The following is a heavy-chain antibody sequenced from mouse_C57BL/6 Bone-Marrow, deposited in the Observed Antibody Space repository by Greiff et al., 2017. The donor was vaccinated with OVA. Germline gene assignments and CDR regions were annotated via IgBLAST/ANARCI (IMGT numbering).Heavy chain of an antibody. CDR2: ISSGSSTI. J-gene: IGHJ3*01. CDR1: GFTFSDYG. Sequence: DVHLVESGGGLVKPGGSLKLSCAASGFTFSDYGMHWVRQAPEKGLEWVAYISSGSSTIYYAEKVKGRFTISRDNANNTLFLQMTSLRSEDTAMYYCAKGRYDPFAYWGQGTLVTVSA. D-gene: IGHD2-3*01. V-gene: IGHV5-17*01. CDR3: AKGRYDPFAY.